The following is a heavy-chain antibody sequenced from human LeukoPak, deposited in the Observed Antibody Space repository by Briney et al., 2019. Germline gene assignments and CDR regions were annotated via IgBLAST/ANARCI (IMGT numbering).Heavy chain of an antibody. D-gene: IGHD2-2*02. CDR1: GGSISSSSSY. CDR2: ISYSRST. CDR3: ARIVVPAAITGLDILTGYEYPYFDY. J-gene: IGHJ4*02. V-gene: IGHV4-39*07. Sequence: KTSETLSLTCTVSGGSISSSSSYWGWIRQPPGKGLEWIGSISYSRSTYYNPSLKSRVTVSVDTSKNQFSLKLTSVTAADTAVYYCARIVVPAAITGLDILTGYEYPYFDYWGQGTLVTVSS.